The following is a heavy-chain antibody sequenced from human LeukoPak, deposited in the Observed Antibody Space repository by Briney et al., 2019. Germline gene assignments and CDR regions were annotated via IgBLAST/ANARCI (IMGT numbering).Heavy chain of an antibody. CDR2: IYYSGST. J-gene: IGHJ6*03. CDR3: ARGSPPYYYYYMDV. CDR1: GGSISNYY. V-gene: IGHV4-59*01. Sequence: PSETLSLTCTVSGGSISNYYWSWLRQPPGKGLEWIGYIYYSGSTNYNPSLKGRVTISVDTSKNQFSLKLSSVTAADTAVYYCARGSPPYYYYYMDVWGKGTTVTVSS.